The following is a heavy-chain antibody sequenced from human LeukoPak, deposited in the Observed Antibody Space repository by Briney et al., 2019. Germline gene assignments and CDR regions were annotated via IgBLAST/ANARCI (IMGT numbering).Heavy chain of an antibody. D-gene: IGHD2-15*01. V-gene: IGHV1-8*01. Sequence: EASVKVSCKASGYTFTSYDINWVRQATGQGLEWMGWMNPNSGNTGYAQKSQGRATPTSNTSISTAYMELSSLTSEDTAVYYCARRSGSSPDYWGQGTLVTVSS. CDR3: ARRSGSSPDY. CDR1: GYTFTSYD. J-gene: IGHJ4*02. CDR2: MNPNSGNT.